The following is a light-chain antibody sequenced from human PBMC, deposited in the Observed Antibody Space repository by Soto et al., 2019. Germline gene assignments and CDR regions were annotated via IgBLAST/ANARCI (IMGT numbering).Light chain of an antibody. V-gene: IGKV1-5*01. CDR1: QSISSW. CDR2: DAS. Sequence: DIQMTQSPSTLSASVGDRVTITCRASQSISSWLAWYQQKPGKAPKLLIYDASSLESGVPSRFSGSGSGTEFTLTISYLQSEDFATYYCQQYNSYSGTFGQGTKVDIK. CDR3: QQYNSYSGT. J-gene: IGKJ1*01.